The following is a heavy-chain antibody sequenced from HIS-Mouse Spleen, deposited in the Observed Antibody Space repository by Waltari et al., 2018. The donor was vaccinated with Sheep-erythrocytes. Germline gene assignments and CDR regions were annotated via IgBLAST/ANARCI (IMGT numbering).Heavy chain of an antibody. J-gene: IGHJ4*02. CDR1: GFTFSSHS. Sequence: VQLLESGGGLVKPGGSLSRSCAASGFTFSSHSMTVFRQAPGKGLEWVSSISSSSSYIYYADSVKGRFTISRDNAKNSLYLQMNSLRAEDTAVYYCARVASGATFDYWGQGTLVTVSS. D-gene: IGHD1-26*01. CDR3: ARVASGATFDY. CDR2: ISSSSSYI. V-gene: IGHV3-21*01.